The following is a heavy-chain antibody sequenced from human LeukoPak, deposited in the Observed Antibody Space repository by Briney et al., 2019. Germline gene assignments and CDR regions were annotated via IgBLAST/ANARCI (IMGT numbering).Heavy chain of an antibody. CDR1: GGTFSSYA. CDR2: IIPIFGTA. D-gene: IGHD3-3*01. J-gene: IGHJ3*02. V-gene: IGHV1-69*06. CDR3: ATIITIFGVVIHDAFDI. Sequence: SVKVSCKASGGTFSSYAISWVRQAPGQGLERMGGIIPIFGTANYAQKFQGRVTMTEDTSTDTAYMELSSLRSEDTAVYYCATIITIFGVVIHDAFDIWGQGTMVTVSS.